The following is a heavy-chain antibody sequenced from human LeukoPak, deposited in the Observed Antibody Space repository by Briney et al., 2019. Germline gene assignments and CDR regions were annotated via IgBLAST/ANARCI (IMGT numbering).Heavy chain of an antibody. CDR3: TSDQMNY. D-gene: IGHD5-24*01. J-gene: IGHJ4*02. CDR2: IFSYGDT. Sequence: GGSLRLSCTASEFTVSRNYMVWVRQAPGKGLEWVSLIFSYGDTHYADSVKGRFTISRDTSKNTVSLQMNSLRVEDTAMYYCTSDQMNYWHQGTLVTVSS. CDR1: EFTVSRNY. V-gene: IGHV3-53*01.